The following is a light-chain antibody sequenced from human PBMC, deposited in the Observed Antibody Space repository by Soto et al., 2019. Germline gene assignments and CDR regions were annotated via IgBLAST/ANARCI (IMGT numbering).Light chain of an antibody. CDR3: QQYHSYPRT. V-gene: IGKV1-8*01. CDR2: AAS. Sequence: AIRMTQSPSSFSASTGDRVTITCRASQGISSYLAWYQQKPGKAPKLLIYAASTLQSGVPSRFSGSGSGTDFTLTIRCLQSEDFATYYCQQYHSYPRTFGQGTKVDIK. J-gene: IGKJ1*01. CDR1: QGISSY.